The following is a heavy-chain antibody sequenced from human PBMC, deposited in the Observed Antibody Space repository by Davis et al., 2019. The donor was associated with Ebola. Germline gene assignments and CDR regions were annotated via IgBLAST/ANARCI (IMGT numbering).Heavy chain of an antibody. CDR1: GYTFTSYG. CDR3: ARDYGYSGYPSRGYYGMDV. D-gene: IGHD5-12*01. J-gene: IGHJ6*02. CDR2: ISAYNGNT. V-gene: IGHV1-18*01. Sequence: ASVKVSCKASGYTFTSYGISWVRQAPGQGLEWMGWISAYNGNTNYAQKLQGRVTMTTDTSTSTAYMELRSLRSDDTAVYYCARDYGYSGYPSRGYYGMDVWGQGTTVTVSS.